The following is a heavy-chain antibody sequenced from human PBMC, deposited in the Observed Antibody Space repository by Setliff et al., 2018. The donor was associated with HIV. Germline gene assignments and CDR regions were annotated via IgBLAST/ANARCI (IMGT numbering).Heavy chain of an antibody. D-gene: IGHD3-16*01. J-gene: IGHJ5*02. Sequence: GGSLRLSCVASGFTFSSHWMSWIRQAPGKGLEWVASIKQDGSEKYFVDSVEGRFTISRDNAKDSMFLQMNSLRGEDTAVYYCAKDYTPTFWEYNWFDVWGQGTQVTVSS. V-gene: IGHV3-7*01. CDR2: IKQDGSEK. CDR1: GFTFSSHW. CDR3: AKDYTPTFWEYNWFDV.